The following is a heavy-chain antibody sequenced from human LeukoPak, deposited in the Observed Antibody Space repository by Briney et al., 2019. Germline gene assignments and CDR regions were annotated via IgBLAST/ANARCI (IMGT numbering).Heavy chain of an antibody. CDR3: AKVNSGSYYDYFDY. Sequence: GGSLRLSCAASGFTFSSYAMSWVRQAPGKGPEWVSAISGSGAGTYYADSVKGRFTISRDNSKNTLYLQMNSLRAEDAAIYYCAKVNSGSYYDYFDYWGQGTLVTVSS. CDR1: GFTFSSYA. V-gene: IGHV3-23*01. J-gene: IGHJ4*02. CDR2: ISGSGAGT. D-gene: IGHD1-26*01.